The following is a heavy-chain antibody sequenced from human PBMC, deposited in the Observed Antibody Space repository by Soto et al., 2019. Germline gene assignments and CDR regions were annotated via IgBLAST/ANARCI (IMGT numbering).Heavy chain of an antibody. CDR2: IIPISGTT. CDR3: ARGYCSGGNCYSGMDV. CDR1: GGTFSTHA. J-gene: IGHJ6*02. Sequence: GASVKVSCKASGGTFSTHAIIWVRQAPGHGLEWMGGIIPISGTTYYTQKFQGRVTITADEPTSTAFMELSSLKSEDTAVFYCARGYCSGGNCYSGMDVWGPGTSVTVSS. V-gene: IGHV1-69*13. D-gene: IGHD2-15*01.